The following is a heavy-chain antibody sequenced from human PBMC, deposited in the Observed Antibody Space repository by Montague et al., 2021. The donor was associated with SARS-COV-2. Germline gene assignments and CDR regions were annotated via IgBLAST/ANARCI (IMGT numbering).Heavy chain of an antibody. CDR3: ARFPTSYYYDSKAAPATPDAFDI. V-gene: IGHV4-39*01. Sequence: SETLSLTCTVSGGSISSSSYYWGWIRQPPGKGLEWIGSIYYSGSTYYNPSLKSRVTISVDTSKNQFSLKLSSVTAAGTAVYYCARFPTSYYYDSKAAPATPDAFDIWGQGTMVTDSS. CDR2: IYYSGST. CDR1: GGSISSSSYY. D-gene: IGHD3-22*01. J-gene: IGHJ3*02.